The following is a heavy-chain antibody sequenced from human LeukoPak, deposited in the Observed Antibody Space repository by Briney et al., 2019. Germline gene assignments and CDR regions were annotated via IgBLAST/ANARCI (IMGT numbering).Heavy chain of an antibody. CDR1: GFTFSSYA. V-gene: IGHV3-23*01. D-gene: IGHD1-20*01. J-gene: IGHJ4*02. CDR3: ARLYNWNYVDY. CDR2: ISGSGGST. Sequence: GGSLRLSCAASGFTFSSYAMSWVRQAPGKGLEWVSAISGSGGSTYYADSVKGRFTISRDNSKNTLYLQMNSLRAEGTAVYYCARLYNWNYVDYWGQGTLVTVSS.